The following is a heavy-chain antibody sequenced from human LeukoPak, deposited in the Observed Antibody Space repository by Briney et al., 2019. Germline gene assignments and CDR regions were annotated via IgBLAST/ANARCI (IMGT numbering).Heavy chain of an antibody. D-gene: IGHD6-13*01. CDR3: ARGSSSWSYYYYYGMDV. J-gene: IGHJ6*02. CDR1: GGSISSYY. V-gene: IGHV4-59*01. CDR2: IYYSGST. Sequence: KPSETLSLTRTVSGGSISSYYWSWIRQPPGKGLEWIGYIYYSGSTNYNPSLKSRVTISVDTSKNQFSLKLSSVTAADTAVYYCARGSSSWSYYYYYGMDVWGQGTTVTVFS.